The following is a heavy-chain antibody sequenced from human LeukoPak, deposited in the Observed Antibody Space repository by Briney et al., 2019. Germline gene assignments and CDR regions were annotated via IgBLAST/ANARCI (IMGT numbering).Heavy chain of an antibody. Sequence: ASVKVSCKASGYTFTGYYMHWVRQAPGQGLEWMGWINPNSGGTNYAQKFQGRVTMTRDTSISTAYMELSRLRSDDTAVYYCARLGDSRGVMKPTWGQGTLVTVFS. J-gene: IGHJ5*02. CDR1: GYTFTGYY. D-gene: IGHD3-10*01. CDR3: ARLGDSRGVMKPT. CDR2: INPNSGGT. V-gene: IGHV1-2*02.